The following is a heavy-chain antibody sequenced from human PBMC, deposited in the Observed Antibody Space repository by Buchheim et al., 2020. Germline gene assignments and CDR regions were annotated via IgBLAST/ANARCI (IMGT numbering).Heavy chain of an antibody. D-gene: IGHD6-13*01. J-gene: IGHJ4*02. CDR3: ARRVQGSSWSDY. CDR2: IYYSGST. V-gene: IGHV4-39*01. Sequence: QLQLQESGPGLVKPSETLSLTCTVSGGSISSSSHYWGWIRQPPGKGLEWIGNIYYSGSTYYNLSLKSRVTISIDTSKNQFSLKLSSVTVADTAIYYCARRVQGSSWSDYWGQGTL. CDR1: GGSISSSSHY.